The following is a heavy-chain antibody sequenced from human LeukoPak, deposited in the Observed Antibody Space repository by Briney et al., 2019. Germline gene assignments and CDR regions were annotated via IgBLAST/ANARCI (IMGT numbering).Heavy chain of an antibody. CDR2: INPNSGGT. V-gene: IGHV1-2*02. Sequence: ASVKVSCKASGYTFTGYYMHWVRQAPGQGLEWMGWINPNSGGTNYAQKLQGRVTMTTDTSTSTAYMELRSLRSDDTAVYYCARAFAEYDSSGYYDYWGQGTLVTVSS. CDR1: GYTFTGYY. D-gene: IGHD3-22*01. J-gene: IGHJ4*02. CDR3: ARAFAEYDSSGYYDY.